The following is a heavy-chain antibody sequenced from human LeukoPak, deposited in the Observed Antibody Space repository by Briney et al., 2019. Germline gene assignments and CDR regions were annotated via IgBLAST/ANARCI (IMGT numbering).Heavy chain of an antibody. Sequence: GASVKVSCKASGYTFTSYAMNWVRQAPGQGLEWMGWVRTDTGNPTYAQGFTGRFVFSLDTSVSTAYLQIGSLKAEDTAVYYCARESGYSDTHDAFDVWGQGAMVTVSS. J-gene: IGHJ3*01. CDR2: VRTDTGNP. CDR1: GYTFTSYA. D-gene: IGHD1-26*01. V-gene: IGHV7-4-1*01. CDR3: ARESGYSDTHDAFDV.